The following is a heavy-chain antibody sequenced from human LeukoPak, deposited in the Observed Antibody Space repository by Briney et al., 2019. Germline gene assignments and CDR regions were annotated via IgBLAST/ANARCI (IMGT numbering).Heavy chain of an antibody. J-gene: IGHJ1*01. CDR2: ISSSSSYI. V-gene: IGHV3-21*01. CDR3: ARVASYDFWSGLAEYFQH. Sequence: TGGSLRLSCAASGFTFSSYSMNWVRQAPGKGLEWVSAISSSSSYIYYADSVKGRFTISRDNAKNSLYLQMNSLRAEDTAVYYCARVASYDFWSGLAEYFQHWGQGTLVTVSS. CDR1: GFTFSSYS. D-gene: IGHD3-3*01.